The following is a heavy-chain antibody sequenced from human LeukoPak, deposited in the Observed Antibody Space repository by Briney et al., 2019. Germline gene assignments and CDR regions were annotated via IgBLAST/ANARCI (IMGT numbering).Heavy chain of an antibody. CDR3: ARHRESEPFDY. Sequence: PSQTLSLTCTVSGGSISSGGYYWSWIRQPPGKGLEWIGSIYYSGSTYYNPSLKSRVTISVDTSKNQFSLKLSSVTAADTAVYYCARHRESEPFDYWGQGTLVTVSS. CDR2: IYYSGST. CDR1: GGSISSGGYY. V-gene: IGHV4-39*01. J-gene: IGHJ4*02. D-gene: IGHD3-10*01.